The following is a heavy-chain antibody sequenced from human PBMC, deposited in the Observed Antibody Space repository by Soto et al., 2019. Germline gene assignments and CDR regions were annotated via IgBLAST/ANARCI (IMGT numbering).Heavy chain of an antibody. CDR1: GGSISSGDYY. CDR2: IYYSGST. D-gene: IGHD4-17*01. Sequence: QVQLQEAGPGLVKPSQTLSLTCTVSGGSISSGDYYWSWIRQPPGKGLEWIGYIYYSGSTYYNPSLRSRVTISVDTYKNQFSRKLSSVTASDTAVYYCASGTTVVIGYWGQGTLVTVSS. V-gene: IGHV4-30-4*01. J-gene: IGHJ4*02. CDR3: ASGTTVVIGY.